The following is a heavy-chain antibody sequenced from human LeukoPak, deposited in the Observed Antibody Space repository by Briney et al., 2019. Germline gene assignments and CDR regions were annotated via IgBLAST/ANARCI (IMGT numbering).Heavy chain of an antibody. CDR3: ARAPTRDPYFDY. V-gene: IGHV3-33*01. J-gene: IGHJ4*01. CDR1: GFTFSSYG. CDR2: IWYDGSNK. Sequence: GGSLRLSCAASGFTFSSYGMHWVRQAPGKGLEWVAVIWYDGSNKYYADSVKGRFTISRDSAKNSLYLQMNSLRAEDTAVYYCARAPTRDPYFDYWGHGTLVTVSS.